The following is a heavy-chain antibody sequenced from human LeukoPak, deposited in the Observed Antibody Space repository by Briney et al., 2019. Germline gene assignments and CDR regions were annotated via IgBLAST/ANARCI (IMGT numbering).Heavy chain of an antibody. CDR3: ARAPYDYVWGRSDAFDI. CDR1: VYPISSGYF. J-gene: IGHJ3*02. V-gene: IGHV4-38-2*02. D-gene: IGHD3-16*01. Sequence: SETLSLTCTVSVYPISSGYFWGWIRQPPGKGLEWIGNIYHSGSTYYNPSLKSRVSISVDTSKNQFSLNLSSVTAADTAVYYCARAPYDYVWGRSDAFDIWGQGTMVTVSS. CDR2: IYHSGST.